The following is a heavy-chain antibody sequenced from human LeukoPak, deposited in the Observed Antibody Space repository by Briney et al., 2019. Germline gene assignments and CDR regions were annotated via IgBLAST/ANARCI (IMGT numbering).Heavy chain of an antibody. CDR3: AAPILHHTYFFDY. CDR1: GYSFTSYW. D-gene: IGHD3-3*01. V-gene: IGHV1-2*02. Sequence: GESLKISCKGSGYSFTSYWIGWVRQAPGQGLEWMGWINPNSGGTNYAQKFQGRVTMTRDTSINTAYMELSSLRSDDTAVYYCAAPILHHTYFFDYWGQGTLVTVSS. CDR2: INPNSGGT. J-gene: IGHJ4*02.